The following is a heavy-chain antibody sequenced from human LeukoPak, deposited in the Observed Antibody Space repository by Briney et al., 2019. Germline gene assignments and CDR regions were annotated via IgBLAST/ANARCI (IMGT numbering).Heavy chain of an antibody. CDR2: INQEGSEK. V-gene: IGHV3-7*01. CDR1: GFTFSSCW. Sequence: PGGSLRLSCAASGFTFSSCWMNWFRQAAGKWLEWVGNINQEGSEKHYVNSVRGRFTISRDNAKNSLYLQMNSLRAEDTAVYYCARPRGPADAFDIWGQGTMVTVSS. D-gene: IGHD3-16*01. CDR3: ARPRGPADAFDI. J-gene: IGHJ3*02.